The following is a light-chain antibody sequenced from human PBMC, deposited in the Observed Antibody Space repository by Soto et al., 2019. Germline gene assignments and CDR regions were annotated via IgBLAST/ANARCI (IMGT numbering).Light chain of an antibody. Sequence: EIVLTQSPGTLSLSPGERATLSCRASQSVSSTYLAWYQQKPGQAPRLLIYGASSRATGIPDRFSGSGSGTDFTLTISRLEPEYFAVYYCQQYGSSRPITFGGGTKVDIK. J-gene: IGKJ4*01. CDR3: QQYGSSRPIT. V-gene: IGKV3-20*01. CDR1: QSVSSTY. CDR2: GAS.